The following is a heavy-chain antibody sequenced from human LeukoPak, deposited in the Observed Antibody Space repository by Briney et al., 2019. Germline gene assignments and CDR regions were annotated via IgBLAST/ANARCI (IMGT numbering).Heavy chain of an antibody. CDR3: TRDSGTYNWLDP. J-gene: IGHJ5*02. V-gene: IGHV3-73*01. CDR1: GFTFSGSA. Sequence: AGGSLRLSCAAPGFTFSGSAIHWVRQSSGKGLEWNRQIDKKDKGYATATAYAASVKGRFTISRDDSINTAYLQMKSLKTEDTALYYCTRDSGTYNWLDPWGQGTLVTVSS. CDR2: IDKKDKGYATAT. D-gene: IGHD1-26*01.